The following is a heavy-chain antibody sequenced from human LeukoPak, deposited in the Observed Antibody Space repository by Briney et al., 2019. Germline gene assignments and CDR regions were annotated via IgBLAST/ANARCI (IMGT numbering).Heavy chain of an antibody. CDR1: GGSLSSTNYY. CDR3: ARNHGYLWMTYRRPRDYFDF. J-gene: IGHJ4*02. CDR2: IYYSGDT. V-gene: IGHV4-39*01. Sequence: SETLSLTCTVSGGSLSSTNYYWGSLRQPPGTRLEWIGTIYYSGDTYYSPSLKSRITVSRHTSKNLFSLSLTSVTAADTVVYYCARNHGYLWMTYRRPRDYFDFWGQGTLVTVSS. D-gene: IGHD3-16*02.